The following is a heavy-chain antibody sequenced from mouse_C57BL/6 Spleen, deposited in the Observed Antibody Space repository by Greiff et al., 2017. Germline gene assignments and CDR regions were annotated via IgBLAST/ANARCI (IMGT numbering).Heavy chain of an antibody. CDR2: ISYDGSN. D-gene: IGHD1-1*01. J-gene: IGHJ1*03. Sequence: EVQLVESGPGLVKPSQSLSLTCSVTGYSITSGYYWNWIRQFPGNKLEWMGYISYDGSNYYNPSLKNRISITRDTSKNQFFLKLNPVTTEDTATYYCASTTVERYFDVWGTGTTVTVSS. CDR1: GYSITSGYY. V-gene: IGHV3-6*01. CDR3: ASTTVERYFDV.